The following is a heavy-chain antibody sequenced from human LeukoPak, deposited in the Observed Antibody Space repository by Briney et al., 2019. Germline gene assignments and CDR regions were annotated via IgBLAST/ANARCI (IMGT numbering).Heavy chain of an antibody. CDR2: INHSGST. Sequence: SETLSLTCAIYGGSFRGYYWSWIRQPPGKGLEWIGEINHSGSTNYNPSLKSRVTISVDTSKNQFSLKLSSVTAADTAVYYCARRGRFGAALYYMDVWGKGTTVTISS. D-gene: IGHD3-3*01. CDR1: GGSFRGYY. J-gene: IGHJ6*03. V-gene: IGHV4-34*01. CDR3: ARRGRFGAALYYMDV.